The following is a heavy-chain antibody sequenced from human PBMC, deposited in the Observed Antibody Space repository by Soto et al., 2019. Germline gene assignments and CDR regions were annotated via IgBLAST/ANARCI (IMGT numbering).Heavy chain of an antibody. Sequence: GGSLRLSCAASGFTFSSYWMSWVRQAPGKGLEWVANINRDGSEKNYLDSVKGRFTISRDNAKNSLFLQMNSLWAEDTAVYYCARALVVVVPTLLAYWGQGTRVTVSS. CDR2: INRDGSEK. CDR1: GFTFSSYW. CDR3: ARALVVVVPTLLAY. J-gene: IGHJ4*02. V-gene: IGHV3-7*01. D-gene: IGHD2-2*01.